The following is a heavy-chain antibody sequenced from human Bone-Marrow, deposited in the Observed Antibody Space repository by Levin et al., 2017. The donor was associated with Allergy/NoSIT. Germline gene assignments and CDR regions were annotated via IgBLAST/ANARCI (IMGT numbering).Heavy chain of an antibody. CDR1: GFTFSDAW. V-gene: IGHV3-15*01. D-gene: IGHD3-22*01. CDR3: VTSKGCYYDSSGCKNS. CDR2: IKKKSDGGTT. J-gene: IGHJ4*02. Sequence: GESLKISCVGSGFTFSDAWMNWVRQAPGKGLEWVGRIKKKSDGGTTDYAAAVKGTFTISRDDSKNTVYLQMNSLKTEDTAVYYCVTSKGCYYDSSGCKNSWGQGTLVTVSS.